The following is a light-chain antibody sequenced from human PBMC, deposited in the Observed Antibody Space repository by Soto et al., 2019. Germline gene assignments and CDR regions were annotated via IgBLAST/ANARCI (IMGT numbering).Light chain of an antibody. CDR3: AVWDDSLSGVV. CDR2: RNN. Sequence: QSVLTQPPSASGTPGQRVTISCSGSSSNIGSNYVFWYRHLPGTAPKLLIYRNNQRPSGVPDRFSGSKSGTSASLAISGLRSEDESDYSCAVWDDSLSGVVFGGGTKLTVL. V-gene: IGLV1-47*01. J-gene: IGLJ2*01. CDR1: SSNIGSNY.